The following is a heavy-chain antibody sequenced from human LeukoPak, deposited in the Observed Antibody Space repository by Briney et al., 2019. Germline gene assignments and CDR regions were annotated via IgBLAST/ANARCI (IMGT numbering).Heavy chain of an antibody. CDR1: GFTFNSYG. Sequence: TGGSLRLSCAASGFTFNSYGIHWVRQAPGKGLEWVSAISGSGGSTYYADSVKGRFTISRDNSKNTLYLQMNSLRAEDTAVYYCAKLASYYGSGSDMDVWGKGTTVTISS. D-gene: IGHD3-10*01. CDR2: ISGSGGST. CDR3: AKLASYYGSGSDMDV. J-gene: IGHJ6*03. V-gene: IGHV3-23*01.